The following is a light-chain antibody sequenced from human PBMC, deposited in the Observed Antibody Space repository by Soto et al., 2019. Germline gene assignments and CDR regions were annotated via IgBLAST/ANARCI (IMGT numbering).Light chain of an antibody. CDR2: GAS. J-gene: IGKJ5*01. CDR3: QQYGSSPPII. CDR1: QSVSSSY. Sequence: IVLTPSPGTLSLSPWERATLSCLASQSVSSSYLAWYQQKPGQAPRLLIYGASSRATGIPDRFSGSGSGTDFTLTISRLEPEDFAVYYCQQYGSSPPIIFGQGTRLEIK. V-gene: IGKV3-20*01.